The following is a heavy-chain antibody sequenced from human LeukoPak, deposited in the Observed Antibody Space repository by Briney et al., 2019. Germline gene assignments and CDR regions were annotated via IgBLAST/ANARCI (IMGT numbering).Heavy chain of an antibody. CDR1: GFAFSSYS. CDR3: ARDFRFNIDY. CDR2: ISSSSSYI. D-gene: IGHD2/OR15-2a*01. J-gene: IGHJ4*02. V-gene: IGHV3-21*01. Sequence: GGSLRLSCAASGFAFSSYSMNWVRQAPGKGLEWVSSISSSSSYIYYADSVKGRFTISRDNAKNSLYLQMNSLRAEDTAVYYCARDFRFNIDYWGQGTLVTVSS.